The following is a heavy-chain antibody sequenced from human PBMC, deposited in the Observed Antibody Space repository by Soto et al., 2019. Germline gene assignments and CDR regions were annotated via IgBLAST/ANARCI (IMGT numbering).Heavy chain of an antibody. J-gene: IGHJ6*02. CDR3: ARDRGGYDRLYYYHGMDV. D-gene: IGHD5-12*01. CDR1: GFTFSGYY. Sequence: PGESLRLSCAASGFTFSGYYMSWIRQAPGKGLEYISYISSSSGSTNYADSVKGRFTISRDNAKNSLYLQMSSLRAEDTAVYYCARDRGGYDRLYYYHGMDVWGQGTTVTVSS. V-gene: IGHV3-11*06. CDR2: ISSSSGST.